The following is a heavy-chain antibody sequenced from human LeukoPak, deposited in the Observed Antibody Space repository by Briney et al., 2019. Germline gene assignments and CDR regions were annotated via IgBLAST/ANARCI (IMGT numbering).Heavy chain of an antibody. CDR1: GYTFTSYG. J-gene: IGHJ5*02. D-gene: IGHD3-3*01. CDR3: AREGWSGSFRAWFDP. CDR2: ISAYNGNT. V-gene: IGHV1-18*01. Sequence: ASVKVSCKASGYTFTSYGISWVRQAPGQGLEWMGWISAYNGNTNYAQKLQGRVTMTTDTSTSTAYMELSRLRSDDTAVYYCAREGWSGSFRAWFDPWGQGTLVTVSS.